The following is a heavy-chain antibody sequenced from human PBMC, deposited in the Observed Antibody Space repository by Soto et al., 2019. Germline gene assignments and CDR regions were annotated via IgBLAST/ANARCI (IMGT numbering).Heavy chain of an antibody. V-gene: IGHV1-2*04. J-gene: IGHJ5*02. Sequence: ASVKVSCKASGYTFTGYYMHWVRQAPGQGLEWMGWINPNSGGTNYAQKFQGWVTMTRDTSISTAYMELSRLRYDDTAVYYCARGPHIVVVPAAISWFDPWGQGTLVTVSS. D-gene: IGHD2-2*02. CDR3: ARGPHIVVVPAAISWFDP. CDR2: INPNSGGT. CDR1: GYTFTGYY.